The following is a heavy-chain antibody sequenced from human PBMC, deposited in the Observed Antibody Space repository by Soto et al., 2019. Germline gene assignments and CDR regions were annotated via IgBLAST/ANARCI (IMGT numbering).Heavy chain of an antibody. Sequence: GGSLRLSCAASGFTFSSHTMHWVRQAPGKGLEWLSLMSHDGNIKFYADSVKGRFTISRDNSKNTLYLQMNNLRAEDTAVYYCTRDQPGYSYGYGLGYWGQGT. CDR1: GFTFSSHT. CDR3: TRDQPGYSYGYGLGY. D-gene: IGHD5-18*01. J-gene: IGHJ4*02. V-gene: IGHV3-30-3*01. CDR2: MSHDGNIK.